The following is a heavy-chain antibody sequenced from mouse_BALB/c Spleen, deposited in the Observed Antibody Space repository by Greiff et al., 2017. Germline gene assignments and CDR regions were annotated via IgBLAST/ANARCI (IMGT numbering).Heavy chain of an antibody. CDR3: ATAYYPYAMDY. CDR1: GFSLTGYG. J-gene: IGHJ4*01. V-gene: IGHV2-6-7*01. D-gene: IGHD1-1*01. CDR2: IWGDGST. Sequence: LMAPSQSLSITCTVSGFSLTGYGVNWVRQPPGKGLEWLGMIWGDGSTDYNSALKSRLSISKDNSKSQVFLKMNSLQTDDTARYYCATAYYPYAMDYWGQGTSVTVSS.